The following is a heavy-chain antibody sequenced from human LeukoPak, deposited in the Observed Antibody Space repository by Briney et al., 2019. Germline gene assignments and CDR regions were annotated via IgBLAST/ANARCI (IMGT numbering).Heavy chain of an antibody. CDR1: GFTFSNAW. CDR3: AKDNAPLRYFDWLDY. Sequence: GGSLRLSCAASGFTFSNAWMSWVRQAPGKGLEWVSAISGSGGSTYYTDSVKGRFTISRDNSKNTLYLQMNSLRAEDTAVYYCAKDNAPLRYFDWLDYWGQGTLVTVSS. CDR2: ISGSGGST. D-gene: IGHD3-9*01. J-gene: IGHJ4*02. V-gene: IGHV3-23*01.